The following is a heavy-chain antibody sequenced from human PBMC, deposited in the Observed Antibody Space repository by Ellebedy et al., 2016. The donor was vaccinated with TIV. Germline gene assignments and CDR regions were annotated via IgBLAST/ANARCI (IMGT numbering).Heavy chain of an antibody. Sequence: GESLKISXAASGFTFSSYWMSWVRQAPGKGLEWVANIKQDGSEKYYVDSVKGRFTISRDNAKNSLYLQMNSLRGEDTAVYYCASRPPSGTYYAVFDYWGRGTLVTVSS. CDR2: IKQDGSEK. J-gene: IGHJ4*02. D-gene: IGHD1-26*01. CDR1: GFTFSSYW. CDR3: ASRPPSGTYYAVFDY. V-gene: IGHV3-7*01.